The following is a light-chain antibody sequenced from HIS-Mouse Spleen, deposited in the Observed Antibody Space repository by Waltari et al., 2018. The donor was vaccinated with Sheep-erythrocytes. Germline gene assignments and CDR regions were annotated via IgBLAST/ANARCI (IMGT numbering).Light chain of an antibody. Sequence: QSALTQPRSVSGSPGPSVTISCTGTSSAVGGYNYVSWYQQHPGKAPKLMIYDVSKRPSGVPDRFSGSKSGNTASLTISGLQAEDEADYYCCSYAGSYVWVFGGGTKL. J-gene: IGLJ3*02. CDR1: SSAVGGYNY. CDR3: CSYAGSYVWV. V-gene: IGLV2-11*01. CDR2: DVS.